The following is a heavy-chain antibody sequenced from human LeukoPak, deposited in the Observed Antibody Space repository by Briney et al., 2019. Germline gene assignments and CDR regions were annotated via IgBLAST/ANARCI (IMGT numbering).Heavy chain of an antibody. CDR3: VSVYNNGWYVDY. J-gene: IGHJ4*02. CDR2: MYGNGET. Sequence: GGSLRLSCAVSGLTVGVDCVSWVRQAPGKGLEWVSVMYGNGETVYGDSVKGRFTISRDSSRNTVYLEMNRLRVEDTAVYHCVSVYNNGWYVDYWGQGTLVTVSS. V-gene: IGHV3-66*01. D-gene: IGHD6-19*01. CDR1: GLTVGVDC.